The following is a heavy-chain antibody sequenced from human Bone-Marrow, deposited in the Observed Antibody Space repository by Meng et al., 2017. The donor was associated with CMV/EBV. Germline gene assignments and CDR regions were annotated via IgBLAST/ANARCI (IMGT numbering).Heavy chain of an antibody. CDR3: AKGPLAWQFYFDS. V-gene: IGHV3-23*05. D-gene: IGHD5-12*01. CDR2: VNNNAKYI. J-gene: IGHJ4*02. Sequence: CAASGFSFSDYAMTWLRQAPGQGLEWISTVNNNAKYIYYSDSVKGRFTISRDNSKNTLYLQMNSLRAEDTALYYCAKGPLAWQFYFDSWGQGTLVTV. CDR1: GFSFSDYA.